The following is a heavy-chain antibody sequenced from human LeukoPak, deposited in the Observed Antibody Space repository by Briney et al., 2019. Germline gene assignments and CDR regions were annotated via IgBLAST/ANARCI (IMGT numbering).Heavy chain of an antibody. CDR3: ARAGEGGYFDY. CDR2: IYHSGST. Sequence: SQTLSLTCTVSGGSISSGGYYWSWIRQPPGKGLEWIGYIYHSGSTYYNPSLKSRVTISVDRSKNQFSLKLSSVTAADTAVYYCARAGEGGYFDYWGQGTLVTVSS. V-gene: IGHV4-30-2*01. CDR1: GGSISSGGYY. D-gene: IGHD3-16*01. J-gene: IGHJ4*02.